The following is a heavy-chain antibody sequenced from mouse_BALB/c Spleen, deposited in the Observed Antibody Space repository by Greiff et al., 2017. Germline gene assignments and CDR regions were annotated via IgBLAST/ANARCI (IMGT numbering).Heavy chain of an antibody. V-gene: IGHV2-9*02. CDR3: ARPYYGKMDAMDY. D-gene: IGHD2-10*01. Sequence: VQLQQSGPGLVAPSQSLSITCTVSGFSLTSYGVHWVRQPPGKGLEWLGVIWAGGSTNYNSALMSRLSISKDNSKSQVFLKMNSLQTDDTAMYYCARPYYGKMDAMDYWGQGTSVTVSS. CDR2: IWAGGST. J-gene: IGHJ4*01. CDR1: GFSLTSYG.